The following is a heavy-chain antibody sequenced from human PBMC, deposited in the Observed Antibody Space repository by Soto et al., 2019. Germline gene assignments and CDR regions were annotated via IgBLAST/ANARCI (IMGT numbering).Heavy chain of an antibody. CDR3: ARVWVGTTFAYYYGMDV. D-gene: IGHD1-26*01. CDR2: LSAYNGNT. J-gene: IGHJ6*02. Sequence: QVQLVQSGAEVKKPGASVKVSCKASGYTFTNYGINWVRQAPGQGLEWMGWLSAYNGNTNDAQKLQGRVTMTTDTSTSTAYMELRSLRSDDTAVYYCARVWVGTTFAYYYGMDVWGQGTTVTVSS. CDR1: GYTFTNYG. V-gene: IGHV1-18*01.